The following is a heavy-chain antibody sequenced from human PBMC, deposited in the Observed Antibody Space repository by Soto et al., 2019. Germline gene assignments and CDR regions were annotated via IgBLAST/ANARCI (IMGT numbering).Heavy chain of an antibody. CDR2: IIPILGIA. CDR3: ARDGGFTYYDILTGSGSYYGMDV. D-gene: IGHD3-9*01. Sequence: GASVKVSCKASGGTFSSYTISWVRQAPGQGLEWMGRIIPILGIANYAQKFQGRVTITADKSTSTAYMELSSLRSEDTAVYYCARDGGFTYYDILTGSGSYYGMDVWGQGTTVTVSS. CDR1: GGTFSSYT. J-gene: IGHJ6*02. V-gene: IGHV1-69*04.